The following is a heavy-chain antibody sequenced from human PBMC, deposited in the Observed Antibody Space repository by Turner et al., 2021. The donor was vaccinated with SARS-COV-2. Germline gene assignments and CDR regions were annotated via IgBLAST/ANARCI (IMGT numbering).Heavy chain of an antibody. CDR3: ATLWRTSVAPFDY. V-gene: IGHV4-39*01. Sequence: LQLQESGPGLVKPSETLSLTCHVSGGSIKDSPFYWGWIRQPPGKGLEWIGHIYYVGKTHVNPSLESRVTMSLDASKGQFSLRLSSVSAADTAIYYWATLWRTSVAPFDYWGQGTLVSVSS. CDR1: GGSIKDSPFY. CDR2: IYYVGKT. D-gene: IGHD3-10*01. J-gene: IGHJ4*02.